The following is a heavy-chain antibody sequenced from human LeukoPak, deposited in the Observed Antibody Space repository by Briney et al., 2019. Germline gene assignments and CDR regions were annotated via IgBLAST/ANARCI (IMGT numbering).Heavy chain of an antibody. Sequence: PGGSLRLSCAASGFTVSSNYMSWVRQAPGKGLEWVSVIYSGGSTYYADSVKGRFTISRDNSKNTLYLQMNSLRAEDTAVYYCARGPWSGWSRVDYWGQGALVTVSS. CDR1: GFTVSSNY. V-gene: IGHV3-66*01. CDR3: ARGPWSGWSRVDY. J-gene: IGHJ4*02. D-gene: IGHD6-19*01. CDR2: IYSGGST.